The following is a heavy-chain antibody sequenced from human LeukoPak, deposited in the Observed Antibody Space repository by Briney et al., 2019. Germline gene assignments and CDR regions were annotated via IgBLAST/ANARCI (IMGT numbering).Heavy chain of an antibody. D-gene: IGHD5-18*01. V-gene: IGHV4-38-2*02. CDR3: ARGGLWLPSYYFDY. CDR1: GGSISSGYY. CDR2: IYHSGST. J-gene: IGHJ4*02. Sequence: SETLSLTCTVSGGSISSGYYWGWIRQPPGKGLEWIGSIYHSGSTYYNPSLKSRVTISVDTSKNQFSLKLSSVTAADTAVYYCARGGLWLPSYYFDYWGQGTLVTVSS.